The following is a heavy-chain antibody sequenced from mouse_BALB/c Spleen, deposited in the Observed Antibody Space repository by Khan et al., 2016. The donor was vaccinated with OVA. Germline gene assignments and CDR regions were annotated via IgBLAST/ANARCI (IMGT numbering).Heavy chain of an antibody. CDR1: GFTFSSYG. V-gene: IGHV5-17*02. Sequence: EVELVESGGGLVQPGGSRKLSCAASGFTFSSYGMHWVRQAPEKGLEWVAYISGDSSTIYYADTVKGRFTISRDNTKNTMFLQITSLMSEDTAMYYCATSYYYGYYFDYWGPGTTLTVSS. J-gene: IGHJ2*01. D-gene: IGHD1-1*01. CDR2: ISGDSSTI. CDR3: ATSYYYGYYFDY.